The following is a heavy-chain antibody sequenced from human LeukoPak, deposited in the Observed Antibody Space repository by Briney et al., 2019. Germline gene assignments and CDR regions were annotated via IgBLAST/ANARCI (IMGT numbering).Heavy chain of an antibody. Sequence: ASVKVSSKPSGYTFTTYVISCVRQAPGQGREWMGWISAYNGNTNYAQKLQGRVTMTTDTSTSTAYMELRSLRSDDTAVYYCAREDCSGGSCYSDYWGQGTLVTVSS. D-gene: IGHD2-15*01. CDR2: ISAYNGNT. J-gene: IGHJ4*02. V-gene: IGHV1-18*04. CDR3: AREDCSGGSCYSDY. CDR1: GYTFTTYV.